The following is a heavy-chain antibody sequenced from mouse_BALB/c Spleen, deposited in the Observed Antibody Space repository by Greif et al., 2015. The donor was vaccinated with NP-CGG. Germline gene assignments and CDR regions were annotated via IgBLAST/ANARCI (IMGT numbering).Heavy chain of an antibody. J-gene: IGHJ3*01. CDR3: ARYGNWFAY. D-gene: IGHD2-1*01. Sequence: EVKLMESGGGLVKPGGSLKPSCAASGFAFSSYDMSWVRQIPEKRLEWVTYISSGGGSTYYPDTVKGRFTISRDNAKNTLYLQMSSLKSEDTAMYYCARYGNWFAYWGQGTLVTVSA. CDR2: ISSGGGST. CDR1: GFAFSSYD. V-gene: IGHV5-12-1*01.